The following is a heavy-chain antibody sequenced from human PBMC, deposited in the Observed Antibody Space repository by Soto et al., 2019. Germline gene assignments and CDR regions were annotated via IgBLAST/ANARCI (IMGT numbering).Heavy chain of an antibody. CDR3: ARAPHYYFGSGSYSFYYYGMDV. CDR2: INHSGST. CDR1: GGSFSGYY. V-gene: IGHV4-34*01. Sequence: PSETLSLTCTVYGGSFSGYYWIWIRQPPGKGLEWIGEINHSGSTNYNPSLKSRVTISVDTSKNQFSLILSSVTAADTAVYYCARAPHYYFGSGSYSFYYYGMDVWGQGTTVTV. J-gene: IGHJ6*02. D-gene: IGHD3-10*01.